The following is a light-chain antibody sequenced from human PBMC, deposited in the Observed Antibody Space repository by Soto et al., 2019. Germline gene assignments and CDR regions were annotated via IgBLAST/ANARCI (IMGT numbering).Light chain of an antibody. CDR1: SSDIGGYKY. V-gene: IGLV2-14*01. CDR2: EVT. Sequence: QSALTQPASVSGSPGQSITIPCTGSSSDIGGYKYVSWYQQKPGKAPKLIIYEVTNRPSGVSDRFSASKSGNTASLTISGLQSEDEADYYCSSYTTRSNLGVFGGGTKLTVL. CDR3: SSYTTRSNLGV. J-gene: IGLJ3*02.